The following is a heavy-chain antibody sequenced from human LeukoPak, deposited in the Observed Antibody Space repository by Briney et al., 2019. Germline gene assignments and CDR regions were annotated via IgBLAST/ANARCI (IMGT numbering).Heavy chain of an antibody. V-gene: IGHV3-30*03. CDR1: GFTFSSYG. D-gene: IGHD3-10*01. CDR2: ISYDGSNK. J-gene: IGHJ4*02. CDR3: AIHEVNYYGSESYYNDY. Sequence: GGSLRLSCAASGFTFSSYGMHWVRQAPGKGLEWVAVISYDGSNKYYADSVKGRFTISRDNSKNTLYLQMNSLRAEDTAVYYCAIHEVNYYGSESYYNDYWGQGTLVTVSS.